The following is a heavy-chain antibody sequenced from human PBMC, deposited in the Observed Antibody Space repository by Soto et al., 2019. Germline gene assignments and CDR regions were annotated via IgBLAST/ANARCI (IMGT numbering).Heavy chain of an antibody. CDR3: ARHQYSSSWAAYYYYYGMDV. CDR2: IYYGGST. V-gene: IGHV4-39*01. CDR1: GGSISSSSYY. D-gene: IGHD6-13*01. J-gene: IGHJ6*02. Sequence: SETLSLTCTVSGGSISSSSYYWGWIRQPPGKGLEWIGSIYYGGSTYYNPSLKGRVTLSVDTSKNQFSLKLSPVTAADTAVYYCARHQYSSSWAAYYYYYGMDVWGQGTTVTVSS.